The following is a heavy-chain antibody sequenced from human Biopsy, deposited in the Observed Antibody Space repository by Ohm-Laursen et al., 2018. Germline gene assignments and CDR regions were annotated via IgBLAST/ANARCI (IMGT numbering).Heavy chain of an antibody. J-gene: IGHJ4*02. Sequence: ASVKVSCKASGYTFTSYDISWVRQAPGQGLEWMGWISPYNDKASYPPKLQDRVTMTADTSTNTAHMELRSLRSDDTAVYYCARVFCTSTSCYGLLDNWGQGTVVTVSS. V-gene: IGHV1-18*01. CDR2: ISPYNDKA. CDR1: GYTFTSYD. D-gene: IGHD2-2*01. CDR3: ARVFCTSTSCYGLLDN.